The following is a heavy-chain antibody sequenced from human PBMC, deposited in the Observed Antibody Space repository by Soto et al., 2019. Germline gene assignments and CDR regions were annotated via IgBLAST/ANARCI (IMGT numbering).Heavy chain of an antibody. CDR3: ATGTAAPAH. V-gene: IGHV3-23*01. Sequence: EVQLLESGGGLVQPGGSLRLSCAASGFTFSNFDMSWVLQAPGKGLEWVSGISTSGGTTYYADSVKGRFTSSRDNSKNTLYLQMTRLRAEDTAVYYCATGTAAPAHWGQGTLVTVSS. J-gene: IGHJ1*01. CDR1: GFTFSNFD. CDR2: ISTSGGTT. D-gene: IGHD6-13*01.